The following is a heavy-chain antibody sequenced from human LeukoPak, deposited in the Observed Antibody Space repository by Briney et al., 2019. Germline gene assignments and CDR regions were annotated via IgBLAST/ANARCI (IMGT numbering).Heavy chain of an antibody. CDR1: GYTFTGYY. V-gene: IGHV1-2*02. Sequence: ASVKVSCKASGYTFTGYYMHWVRQAPGQGLEWMGWINPNTVGTKYAQKFQGRITMTRDTSINTAYMELSRLRFDDTAVYYCARGLGSGWYLNFDNWGQGTLVTVSS. CDR3: ARGLGSGWYLNFDN. CDR2: INPNTVGT. D-gene: IGHD6-19*01. J-gene: IGHJ4*02.